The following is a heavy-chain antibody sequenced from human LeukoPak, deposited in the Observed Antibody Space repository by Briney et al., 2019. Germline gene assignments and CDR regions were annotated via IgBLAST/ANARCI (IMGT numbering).Heavy chain of an antibody. J-gene: IGHJ4*02. CDR1: GFCFSSYE. V-gene: IGHV3-48*03. CDR2: ISSSGSTI. Sequence: GGSLRLSCAASGFCFSSYEMNWVRQAPGKGLEWVSYISSSGSTISYADSVKGRFTISRDNAKNSLYLQMNSLRAEDTAVYYCARVTVRRFDYWGQGTLVTVSS. D-gene: IGHD2-21*02. CDR3: ARVTVRRFDY.